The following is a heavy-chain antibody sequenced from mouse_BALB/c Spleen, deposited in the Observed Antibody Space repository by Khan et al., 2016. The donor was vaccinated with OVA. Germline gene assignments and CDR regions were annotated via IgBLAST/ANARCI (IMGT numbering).Heavy chain of an antibody. V-gene: IGHV5-6*01. CDR3: ASHLTGAFAY. Sequence: EVQGVESGGDLVKPGGSLKLSCAASGFTFSSYSMSWVRQTPDKRLEWVATISSDGDYTYYPDSVKGRFTISSDNAKNPLYLQSSSLKSEDTAMYYCASHLTGAFAYWGQGTLVTVSA. J-gene: IGHJ3*01. D-gene: IGHD4-1*01. CDR2: ISSDGDYT. CDR1: GFTFSSYS.